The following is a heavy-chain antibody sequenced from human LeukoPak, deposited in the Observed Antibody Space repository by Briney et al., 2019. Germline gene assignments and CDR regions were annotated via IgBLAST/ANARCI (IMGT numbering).Heavy chain of an antibody. D-gene: IGHD2-2*01. V-gene: IGHV1-3*01. CDR3: ARWRYCSSTSCSNTYYYYGMDV. CDR1: GYTFTSYA. J-gene: IGHJ6*02. CDR2: INAGNGNT. Sequence: GASVKVSCKASGYTFTSYAMHWVRQAPGQRLEWMGWINAGNGNTKYSQKFQGRVTITADESTSTAYMELSSLRSEDTAVYYCARWRYCSSTSCSNTYYYYGMDVWGQGATVTVSS.